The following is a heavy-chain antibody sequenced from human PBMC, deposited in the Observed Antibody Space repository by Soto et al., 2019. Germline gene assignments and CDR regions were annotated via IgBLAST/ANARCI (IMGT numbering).Heavy chain of an antibody. CDR3: ARAHFPGGSSWYMVDY. Sequence: GESLKISFKVSGYNFASQWIGWVRQKPGKGLEWMGIIYPSDSDTRYRPSFQGQVIISADKSISAAYLQWSSLKASDTAIYYCARAHFPGGSSWYMVDYWGQGTLVTVSS. J-gene: IGHJ4*02. D-gene: IGHD6-13*01. V-gene: IGHV5-51*01. CDR1: GYNFASQW. CDR2: IYPSDSDT.